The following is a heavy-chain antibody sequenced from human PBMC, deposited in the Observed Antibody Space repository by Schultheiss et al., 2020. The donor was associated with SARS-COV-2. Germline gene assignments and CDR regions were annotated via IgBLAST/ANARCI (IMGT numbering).Heavy chain of an antibody. V-gene: IGHV1-18*01. CDR1: GYTFTSYG. Sequence: ASVKVSCKASGYTFTSYGISWVRQAPGQGLEWMGWISAYNGNTNYAQKLQGRVTMTTDTSTSTAYMELRSLRSDDTAVYYCARDQLMASEQQLPFDYWGQGTLVTVSS. CDR3: ARDQLMASEQQLPFDY. J-gene: IGHJ4*02. CDR2: ISAYNGNT. D-gene: IGHD6-13*01.